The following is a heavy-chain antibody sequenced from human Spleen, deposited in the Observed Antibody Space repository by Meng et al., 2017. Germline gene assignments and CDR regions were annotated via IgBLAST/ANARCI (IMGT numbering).Heavy chain of an antibody. CDR1: GYNFPYYY. CDR2: INPKSGDT. V-gene: IGHV1-2*06. J-gene: IGHJ4*02. Sequence: QVTVGQSGAEVKNPGGSVQVSCKPSGYNFPYYYLHWVRRAPGQGLEWMGRINPKSGDTHYAKKFQARVTMTGDTSISTAYMELSWLRSDDTAMYYCARDEDISAAGKLFGDYWGQGTLVTVSS. D-gene: IGHD6-25*01. CDR3: ARDEDISAAGKLFGDY.